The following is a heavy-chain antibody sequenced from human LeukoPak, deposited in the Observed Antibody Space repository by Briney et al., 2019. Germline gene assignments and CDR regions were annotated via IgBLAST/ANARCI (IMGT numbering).Heavy chain of an antibody. D-gene: IGHD1-26*01. CDR3: AKVLLPYWYFDL. CDR2: INHSGST. V-gene: IGHV4-34*01. J-gene: IGHJ2*01. Sequence: SETLSLTCAVYGGSFSGYYWSWIRQPPGKGLEWIGEINHSGSTNYNPSLKSRVTISVDTPKNQFSLKLSSVTAADTAVYYCAKVLLPYWYFDLWGRGTLVTVSS. CDR1: GGSFSGYY.